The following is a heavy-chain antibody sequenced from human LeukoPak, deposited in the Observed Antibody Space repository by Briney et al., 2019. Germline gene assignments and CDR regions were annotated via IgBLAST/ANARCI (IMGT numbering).Heavy chain of an antibody. D-gene: IGHD3-22*01. CDR1: GGSIRSYY. J-gene: IGHJ6*02. V-gene: IGHV4-59*08. CDR2: IYDSGST. CDR3: ARLRGLYDSSGYPDYYYGMDV. Sequence: SETLSLTCSVSGGSIRSYYWSWIRQPPGKGLEWIGYIYDSGSTNYNPSLKSRVSISVDTSKNQFSLKLSSVTAADTAVYYCARLRGLYDSSGYPDYYYGMDVWGHGTTVTVSS.